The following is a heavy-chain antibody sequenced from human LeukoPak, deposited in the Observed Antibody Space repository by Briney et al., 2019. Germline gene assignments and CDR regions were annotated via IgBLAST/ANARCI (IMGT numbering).Heavy chain of an antibody. CDR1: GGSISSYY. Sequence: PSETLSLTCTVSGGSISSYYWSWIRQPPGKGLEWIGYIYYSGSTNYNPSLKSRVTISVDTSKNQFSLKLSSVTAADTAVYYCARVSDSSSWYYFDYWGQGTLVTVSS. CDR2: IYYSGST. V-gene: IGHV4-59*08. J-gene: IGHJ4*02. CDR3: ARVSDSSSWYYFDY. D-gene: IGHD6-13*01.